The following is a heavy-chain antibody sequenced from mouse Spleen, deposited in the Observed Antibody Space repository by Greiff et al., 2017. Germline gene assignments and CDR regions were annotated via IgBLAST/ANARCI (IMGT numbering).Heavy chain of an antibody. CDR1: GYAFSSSW. V-gene: IGHV1-82*01. Sequence: VKLVESGPELVKPGASVKISCKASGYAFSSSWMNWVKQRPGKGLEWIGRIYPGDGDTNYNGKFKGKATLTADKSSSTTYMQLSSLTSEDSAVYSCARKGGGYDYLNMDDWGQGTTLTVSS. D-gene: IGHD2-4*01. J-gene: IGHJ2*01. CDR2: IYPGDGDT. CDR3: ARKGGGYDYLNMDD.